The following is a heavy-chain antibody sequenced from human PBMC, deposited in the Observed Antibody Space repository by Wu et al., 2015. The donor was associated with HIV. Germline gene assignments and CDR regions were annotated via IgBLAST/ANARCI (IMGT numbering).Heavy chain of an antibody. J-gene: IGHJ6*01. CDR2: ISAYNGNT. CDR3: ARIRGYSGYDSRYYYAMDV. D-gene: IGHD5-12*01. V-gene: IGHV1-18*01. Sequence: QVQLVQSGAEVKKPGASVKVSCKASGYTFTSYGISWVRQAPGQGLEWMGWISAYNGNTNYAQKLQGRVTMTTDTSTSTAYMELRSLRSDDTAVYYCARIRGYSGYDSRYYYAMDVVGDQRGPRSTVSS. CDR1: GYTFTSYG.